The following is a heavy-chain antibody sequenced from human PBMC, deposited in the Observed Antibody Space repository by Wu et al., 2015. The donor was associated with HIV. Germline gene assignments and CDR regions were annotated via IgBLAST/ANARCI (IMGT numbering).Heavy chain of an antibody. CDR2: MNPNSGNT. J-gene: IGHJ6*03. V-gene: IGHV1-8*03. Sequence: QVQLVQSGAEVKKPGASVKVSCKASGYTFTSYDINWVRQATGQGLEWMGWMNPNSGNTGYAQKFQGRVTITRNTSISTAYMELSSLRSEDTAVYYCARRTYYDFWSGRHSGDSYYYYMDVWGKGTTVTVSS. CDR3: ARRTYYDFWSGRHSGDSYYYYMDV. CDR1: GYTFTSYD. D-gene: IGHD3-3*01.